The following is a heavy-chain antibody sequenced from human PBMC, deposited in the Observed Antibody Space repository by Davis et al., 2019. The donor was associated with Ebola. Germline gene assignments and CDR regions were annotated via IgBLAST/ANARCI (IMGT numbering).Heavy chain of an antibody. Sequence: SGPTLVKPTQTLTLTCTFSGFSFSTTGVNVGWIRQPPGKALEWLALIYWDGDKRYNSSLESRLSITKATSKSQVVLTLTNMGPVDTATYYCAHSPTVTTHFDSWGPGTLVTVSS. V-gene: IGHV2-5*02. CDR1: GFSFSTTGVN. J-gene: IGHJ4*02. D-gene: IGHD4-17*01. CDR3: AHSPTVTTHFDS. CDR2: IYWDGDK.